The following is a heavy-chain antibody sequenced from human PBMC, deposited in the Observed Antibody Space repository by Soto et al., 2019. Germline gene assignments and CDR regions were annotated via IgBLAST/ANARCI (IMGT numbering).Heavy chain of an antibody. D-gene: IGHD5-18*01. J-gene: IGHJ3*02. Sequence: QVQLQESGPGLVKPSQTLSLTCTVSGGSIRSGDYYWSWIRQPPGKGLEWIGSIYYSGSTSYNPSLKSRISISVDTSKNQFSLKLSSVTAADTAVYYCARDVSHVEKIMVTGDVFDIWGQGTMVTVSS. V-gene: IGHV4-30-4*01. CDR2: IYYSGST. CDR3: ARDVSHVEKIMVTGDVFDI. CDR1: GGSIRSGDYY.